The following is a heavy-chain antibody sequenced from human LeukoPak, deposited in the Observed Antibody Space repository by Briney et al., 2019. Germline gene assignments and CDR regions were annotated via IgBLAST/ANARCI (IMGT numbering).Heavy chain of an antibody. Sequence: GGSLRLSCAASGFTFSSYAMSWVRQAPGQGQEWVSAISGSGGSTYYADSVEGRFTISRDNAKNTLYLQMNSLIAEDTAVYYCAKPRLQWGEPYSLDYWGQGTLVTVSS. CDR3: AKPRLQWGEPYSLDY. CDR1: GFTFSSYA. J-gene: IGHJ4*02. V-gene: IGHV3-23*01. CDR2: ISGSGGST. D-gene: IGHD3-16*01.